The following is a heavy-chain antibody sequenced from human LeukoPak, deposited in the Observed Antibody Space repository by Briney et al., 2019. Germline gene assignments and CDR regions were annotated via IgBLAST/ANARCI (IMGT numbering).Heavy chain of an antibody. CDR3: AKDDSGSGTFGC. CDR1: GFTFSSYA. V-gene: IGHV3-23*01. Sequence: GGSLRLSCAASGFTFSSYAMSWVRQAPGKGLEGVSAISGSGGSTYYADSVKGRFTISRDNSKNTLYLQMNSLRAEDTAVYYCAKDDSGSGTFGCWGQGTLVTVSS. D-gene: IGHD3-10*01. CDR2: ISGSGGST. J-gene: IGHJ4*02.